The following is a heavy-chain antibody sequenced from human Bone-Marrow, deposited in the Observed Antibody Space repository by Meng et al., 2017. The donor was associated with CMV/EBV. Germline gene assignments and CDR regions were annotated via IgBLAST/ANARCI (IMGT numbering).Heavy chain of an antibody. V-gene: IGHV1-2*02. CDR3: ARAVSATPGDY. J-gene: IGHJ4*02. D-gene: IGHD3-16*01. CDR1: GYTFTGYY. CDR2: INPNSGGK. Sequence: ASVKVSCKASGYTFTGYYMHWVRQAPGQGLEWMGWINPNSGGKSYAQKFQGRVTMTRDTSISTAYRELSRLRYDDTAVYCCARAVSATPGDYWGQGNRVHVSS.